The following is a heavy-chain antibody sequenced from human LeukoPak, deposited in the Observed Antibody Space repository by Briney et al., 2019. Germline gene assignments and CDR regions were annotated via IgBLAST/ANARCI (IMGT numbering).Heavy chain of an antibody. CDR1: GFTFDDYA. CDR3: AKESYFGSGSPMDV. Sequence: GGSLRLSCAASGFTFDDYAMHGVRQAPGKGLEWVSLISGDGGATYYADSVKGRFTISRDNSENSLYLQMNSLRTEDTALYYCAKESYFGSGSPMDVWGQGTTVTVSS. CDR2: ISGDGGAT. J-gene: IGHJ6*02. D-gene: IGHD3-10*01. V-gene: IGHV3-43*02.